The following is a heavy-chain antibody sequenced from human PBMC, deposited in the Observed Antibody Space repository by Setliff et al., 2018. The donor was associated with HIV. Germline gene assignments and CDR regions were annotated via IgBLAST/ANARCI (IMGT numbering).Heavy chain of an antibody. J-gene: IGHJ6*03. V-gene: IGHV1-58*02. Sequence: SVXXXCKASGFNFTTSAMQXVRQARGQRLEWIGWIVVGSGNTNYAQKFQERVTITRDMSTSTAYMELSSLRSEDTAVYYCAAGPDYYYYYMDVWG. CDR1: GFNFTTSA. CDR3: AAGPDYYYYYMDV. CDR2: IVVGSGNT.